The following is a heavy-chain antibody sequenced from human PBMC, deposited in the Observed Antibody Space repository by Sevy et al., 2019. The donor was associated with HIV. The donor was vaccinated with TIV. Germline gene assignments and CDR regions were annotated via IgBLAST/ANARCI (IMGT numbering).Heavy chain of an antibody. J-gene: IGHJ4*02. D-gene: IGHD6-19*01. CDR1: GYSISSDYY. V-gene: IGHV4-38-2*01. Sequence: SETLSLTCAVSGYSISSDYYWGWIRQPPGKGLGWIGSIYHSGYSYYNPSLKSRVTISADTSKNQFSLKLSSVTAADTAVYYCARAIGTQVAGLYYFDYWGQGTLVTVSS. CDR2: IYHSGYS. CDR3: ARAIGTQVAGLYYFDY.